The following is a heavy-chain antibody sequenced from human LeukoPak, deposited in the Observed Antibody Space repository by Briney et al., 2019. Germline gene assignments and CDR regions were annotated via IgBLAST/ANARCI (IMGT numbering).Heavy chain of an antibody. CDR2: IYHSGST. J-gene: IGHJ3*02. V-gene: IGHV4-38-2*02. CDR3: ARHDRSSSWNVEGAFDI. Sequence: PSETLSLTCTVSGYSISSGYYWGWIRQPPGKGLEWIGSIYHSGSTYYNPSLKSRVTISVDTSKNQFSLKLSSVTAADTAVYYCARHDRSSSWNVEGAFDIWGQGTMVTVSS. D-gene: IGHD6-13*01. CDR1: GYSISSGYY.